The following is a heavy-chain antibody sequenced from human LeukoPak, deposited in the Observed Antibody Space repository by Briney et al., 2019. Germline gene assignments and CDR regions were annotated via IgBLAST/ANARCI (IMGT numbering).Heavy chain of an antibody. CDR2: IYHSGST. CDR3: AKEMSYGDYVLIPWFDP. CDR1: GGSISSSNW. Sequence: TSGTLSLTCAVSGGSISSSNWWSWVRQPPGKGLGWIGEIYHSGSTNYNPSLKSRVTISVDKSKNQFSLKLSSVTAADTAVYYCAKEMSYGDYVLIPWFDPWGQGTLVTVSS. V-gene: IGHV4-4*02. D-gene: IGHD4-17*01. J-gene: IGHJ5*02.